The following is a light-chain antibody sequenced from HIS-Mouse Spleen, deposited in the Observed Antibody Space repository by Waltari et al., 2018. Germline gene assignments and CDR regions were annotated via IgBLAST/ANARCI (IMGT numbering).Light chain of an antibody. V-gene: IGLV2-11*01. CDR1: SSDVGGYNY. CDR2: DVS. J-gene: IGLJ2*01. CDR3: CSYAGSYTYVV. Sequence: QSALTQPRSVSGSPGQSVPISCTGPSSDVGGYNYVPWYQQHPGKAPKLMIYDVSKRPSGVPDRFSGSKSGNTASLTISGLQAEDEADYYCCSYAGSYTYVVFGGGTKLTVL.